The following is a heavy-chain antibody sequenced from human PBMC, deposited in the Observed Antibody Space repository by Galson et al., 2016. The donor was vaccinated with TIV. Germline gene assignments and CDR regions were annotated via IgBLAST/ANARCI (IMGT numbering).Heavy chain of an antibody. Sequence: SVKVSCKASGYTFINYGITWVRQAPGQGLEWKGWISGYDGHTNYAQMFQGRVTMTSDKSTNTVYMELRSLRSDDTAVYYCARDSGTYDYWGQGSLVTVSS. CDR2: ISGYDGHT. CDR3: ARDSGTYDY. D-gene: IGHD1-26*01. CDR1: GYTFINYG. V-gene: IGHV1-18*04. J-gene: IGHJ4*02.